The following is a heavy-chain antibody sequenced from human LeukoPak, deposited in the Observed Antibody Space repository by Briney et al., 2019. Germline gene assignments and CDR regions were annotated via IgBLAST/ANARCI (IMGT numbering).Heavy chain of an antibody. CDR2: IRYDGSNK. V-gene: IGHV3-30*02. J-gene: IGHJ4*02. CDR1: GFTFSSYG. D-gene: IGHD6-13*01. CDR3: TTSYSSSWYASGTDY. Sequence: PGGSLRLSCAASGFTFSSYGMHWVRQAPGKGLEWVAFIRYDGSNKYYADSVKGRFTISRDNSKNTLYLQMNSLRAEDTAVYYCTTSYSSSWYASGTDYWGQGTLVTVSS.